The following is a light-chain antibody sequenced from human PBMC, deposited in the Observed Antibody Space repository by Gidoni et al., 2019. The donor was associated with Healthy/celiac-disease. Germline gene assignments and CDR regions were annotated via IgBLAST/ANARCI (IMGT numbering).Light chain of an antibody. CDR3: QQRSNWPPEGS. Sequence: EIVLTHSPATLSLSPGDRATLSCTASQRVSSYLAWYQQQPGQAPRLLIYDASIRATGIPASFSGSGSGTYFTLTISSLEPEDFAVYYCQQRSNWPPEGSFGQGTKLEIK. CDR2: DAS. CDR1: QRVSSY. V-gene: IGKV3-11*01. J-gene: IGKJ2*03.